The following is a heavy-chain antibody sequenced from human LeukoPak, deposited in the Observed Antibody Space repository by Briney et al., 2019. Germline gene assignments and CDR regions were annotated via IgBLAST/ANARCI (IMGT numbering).Heavy chain of an antibody. J-gene: IGHJ6*02. CDR1: GYTFTSYD. D-gene: IGHD3-3*01. Sequence: ASVKVSCKASGYTFTSYDINWVRQATGQGLELMGWMNPNSGNTGYAQKFQGRVTMTRNTSISTAYMELSSLRSEDTAVYYCARQNRVTYYDFWSGYLYGMDVWGQGTTVTVSS. V-gene: IGHV1-8*01. CDR3: ARQNRVTYYDFWSGYLYGMDV. CDR2: MNPNSGNT.